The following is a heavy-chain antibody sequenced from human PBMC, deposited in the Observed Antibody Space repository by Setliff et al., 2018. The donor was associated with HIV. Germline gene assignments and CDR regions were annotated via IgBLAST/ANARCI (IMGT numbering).Heavy chain of an antibody. CDR3: ILLGMHGAFDI. D-gene: IGHD7-27*01. CDR2: IKSRVDGETT. V-gene: IGHV3-15*01. J-gene: IGHJ3*02. Sequence: GGSLRLSCAGPGFNFKNAWMSWVRQAPGKGLEWVGRIKSRVDGETTAYAAPLKGRFTISRDDSKNTLYLQMDSLSTEDTAVYYCILLGMHGAFDIWGQGTMVTVSS. CDR1: GFNFKNAW.